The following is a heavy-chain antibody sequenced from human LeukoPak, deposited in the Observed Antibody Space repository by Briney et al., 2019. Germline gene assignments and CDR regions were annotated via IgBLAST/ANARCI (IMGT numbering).Heavy chain of an antibody. Sequence: SVKVSCKASGGSLKNFAISWVRQAPGQGPEWMGGFNHIYGTTNYAQRFQGRVTITVDDSTNIAYLDLSSLRSDDTALYYCARRAEWFSWTRLDAFDIWGQGTMVTVSS. CDR3: ARRAEWFSWTRLDAFDI. CDR2: FNHIYGTT. V-gene: IGHV1-69*13. CDR1: GGSLKNFA. D-gene: IGHD3-3*01. J-gene: IGHJ3*02.